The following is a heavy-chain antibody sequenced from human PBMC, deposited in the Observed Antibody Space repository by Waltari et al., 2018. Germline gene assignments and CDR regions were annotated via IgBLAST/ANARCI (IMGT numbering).Heavy chain of an antibody. D-gene: IGHD3-10*01. J-gene: IGHJ6*03. V-gene: IGHV4-31*01. CDR2: IYYSGST. CDR1: GGSISSGGYY. CDR3: ARTYYYGSGSYQSHYYYYMDV. Sequence: QVQLQESGPGLVKPSQTLSLTCTVPGGSISSGGYYWSWIRQHPGKGLEWIGYIYYSGSTYYNPSLKSLVTISVDTSKNQFSLKLSSVTAADTAVYYCARTYYYGSGSYQSHYYYYMDVWGKGTTVTVSS.